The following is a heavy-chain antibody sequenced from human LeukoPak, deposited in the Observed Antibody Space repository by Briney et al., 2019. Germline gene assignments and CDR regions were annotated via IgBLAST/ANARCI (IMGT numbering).Heavy chain of an antibody. V-gene: IGHV1-8*01. CDR3: ASRVTYYYGMDV. CDR1: GYTFTSYD. Sequence: ASVKVSCKASGYTFTSYDISWVRQATGQGLERMGWMNPNSGNTGYAQKFQGRVTMTRNTSISTAYMELSSLRSEDTAVYYCASRVTYYYGMDVWGQGATVTVSS. J-gene: IGHJ6*02. CDR2: MNPNSGNT. D-gene: IGHD5-18*01.